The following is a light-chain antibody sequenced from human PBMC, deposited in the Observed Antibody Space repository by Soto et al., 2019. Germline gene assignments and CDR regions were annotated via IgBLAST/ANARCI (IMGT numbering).Light chain of an antibody. CDR2: GAS. CDR3: QQYNDWPRT. J-gene: IGKJ1*01. CDR1: QSVSSN. V-gene: IGKV3-15*01. Sequence: EIVMTQSPATLSVSPGERATLSCRASQSVSSNLAWYQQKPGQAPRLLIYGASTRATDIPVRFSGSGSGTEFTLTISSLQSEDFAVYYCQQYNDWPRTFGQGTKVE.